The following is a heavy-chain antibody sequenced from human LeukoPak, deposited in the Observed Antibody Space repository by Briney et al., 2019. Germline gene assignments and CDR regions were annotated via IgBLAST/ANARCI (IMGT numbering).Heavy chain of an antibody. CDR2: IYHSGST. J-gene: IGHJ6*02. V-gene: IGHV4-4*02. CDR3: ARGYCSGGSCKDYYYYGMDV. CDR1: GGSISSSNW. D-gene: IGHD2-15*01. Sequence: WETLSLTCAVSGGSISSSNWWSWVCQPPGKGLEWIGEIYHSGSTNYNPSLKSRVTISVDKSKNQLSLKLSSVTAADTAVYYCARGYCSGGSCKDYYYYGMDVWGQGTTVTVSS.